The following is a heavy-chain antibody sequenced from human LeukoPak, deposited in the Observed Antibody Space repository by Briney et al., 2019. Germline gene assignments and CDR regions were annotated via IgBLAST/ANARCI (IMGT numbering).Heavy chain of an antibody. CDR3: AAYVNLDY. J-gene: IGHJ4*02. V-gene: IGHV3-43*02. CDR1: GFRFDDSA. Sequence: GGSLRLSCAATGFRFDDSAMHWVRQPPGKGLEWVSLISGDGDSTFYADSVRGRFTISRDNSKNSLYLQMNSLRPEDTAFYYCAAYVNLDYWGQGTLVTASS. CDR2: ISGDGDST. D-gene: IGHD3-10*02.